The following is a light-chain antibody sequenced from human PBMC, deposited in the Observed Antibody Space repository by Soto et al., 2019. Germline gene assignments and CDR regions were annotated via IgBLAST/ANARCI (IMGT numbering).Light chain of an antibody. CDR1: QNIVTY. Sequence: DIQMTQSPSSLSASVGDRVTITCRASQNIVTYLNWYLQKPGQAPKLLIYATSSLQSGVPQRFSGSGSGTEFSYTISSLQPEDFETYFCQQSYNFPRTFGQGTRVEI. J-gene: IGKJ1*01. CDR2: ATS. CDR3: QQSYNFPRT. V-gene: IGKV1-39*01.